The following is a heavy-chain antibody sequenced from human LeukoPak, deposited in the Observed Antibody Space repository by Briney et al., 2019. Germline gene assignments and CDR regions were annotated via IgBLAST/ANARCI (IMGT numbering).Heavy chain of an antibody. CDR3: AREVYFTMVRGPFDY. CDR1: GGTFSSYA. Sequence: SVKVSCKASGGTFSSYAISWVRQAPGQGLEWMGRIIPILSIANYAQKFQGRVTITAAKSTSTAYMELSSLRSEDTAVYYCAREVYFTMVRGPFDYWGQGTLVTVSS. D-gene: IGHD3-10*01. CDR2: IIPILSIA. V-gene: IGHV1-69*04. J-gene: IGHJ4*02.